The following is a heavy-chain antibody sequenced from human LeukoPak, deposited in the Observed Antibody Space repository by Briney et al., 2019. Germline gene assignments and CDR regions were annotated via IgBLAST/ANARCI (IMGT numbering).Heavy chain of an antibody. J-gene: IGHJ4*02. D-gene: IGHD2-15*01. CDR3: AHRRTNYCSGGSCYGY. Sequence: SGPTLVNPTQTLTLTCTFSGFSLSTSGVGVGWIRQPPGKALEWLALIYWDDDKRYSPSLKSRLTITKYTSKNQVVLTMTNMDPVDTATYYCAHRRTNYCSGGSCYGYWGQGTLVTVSS. CDR2: IYWDDDK. V-gene: IGHV2-5*02. CDR1: GFSLSTSGVG.